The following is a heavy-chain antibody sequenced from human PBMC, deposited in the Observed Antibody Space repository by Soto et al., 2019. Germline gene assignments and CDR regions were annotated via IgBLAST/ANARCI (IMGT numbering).Heavy chain of an antibody. D-gene: IGHD2-15*01. CDR3: ASATAGPSDY. Sequence: QVQLVQSGAEVKKPGSSVKVSCKASVGTFSSYTISWVRQAPGQGLEWMGRIIPILGIANYAQEFQGRVQITADKSTSTGYMERSSLRTEDTALCYWASATAGPSDYWGQGT. CDR1: VGTFSSYT. CDR2: IIPILGIA. J-gene: IGHJ4*02. V-gene: IGHV1-69*02.